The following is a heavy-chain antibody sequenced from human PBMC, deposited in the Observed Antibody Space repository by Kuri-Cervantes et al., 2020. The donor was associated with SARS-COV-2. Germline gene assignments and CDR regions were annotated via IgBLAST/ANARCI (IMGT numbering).Heavy chain of an antibody. CDR2: ISYDGSNK. D-gene: IGHD3-10*01. J-gene: IGHJ3*02. Sequence: LSLTCAASGFTFSSYAMHWVRQAPGKGLEWVAVISYDGSNKYYADSVKGRFTISRDNSKNTRYLQMNSLRAEDTAVYYCAGELVGAFDIWGQGTMVTVSS. CDR1: GFTFSSYA. V-gene: IGHV3-30-3*01. CDR3: AGELVGAFDI.